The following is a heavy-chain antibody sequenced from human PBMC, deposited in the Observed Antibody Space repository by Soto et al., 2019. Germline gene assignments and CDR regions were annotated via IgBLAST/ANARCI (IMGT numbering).Heavy chain of an antibody. Sequence: EVQLVESGGGLIQPGGSLRLSCAASGFTVSSNYMSWVRQAPGKGLEWVSVIYSGGSTYYADSVKGRFTISRDNSKNTLYLQMNSLRAEDTAVYYCARDSRSEGRLWGSYRLYYYYYGMDVWGQGTTVTVSS. CDR1: GFTVSSNY. CDR2: IYSGGST. D-gene: IGHD3-16*02. CDR3: ARDSRSEGRLWGSYRLYYYYYGMDV. J-gene: IGHJ6*02. V-gene: IGHV3-53*01.